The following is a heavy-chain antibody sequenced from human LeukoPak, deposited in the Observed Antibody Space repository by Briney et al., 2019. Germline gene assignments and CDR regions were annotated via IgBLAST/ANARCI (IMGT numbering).Heavy chain of an antibody. Sequence: GGSLRLSCATSGFTFTTFWMHWVRQAPGKGLVWVSRINHDGSSTNYADSVKGRFTISRDNAKNTVFLQMNSLRAEDTAVYYCAELGITMIGGVWGKGTTVTISS. D-gene: IGHD3-10*02. CDR2: INHDGSST. J-gene: IGHJ6*04. V-gene: IGHV3-74*01. CDR1: GFTFTTFW. CDR3: AELGITMIGGV.